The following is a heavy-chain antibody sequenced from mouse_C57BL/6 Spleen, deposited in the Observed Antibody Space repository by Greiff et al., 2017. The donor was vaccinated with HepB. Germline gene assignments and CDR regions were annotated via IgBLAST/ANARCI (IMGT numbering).Heavy chain of an antibody. J-gene: IGHJ1*03. CDR3: TTGIYYYGSSYGYFDV. CDR2: IDPEDGDT. Sequence: DVQLQESGAELVRPGASVKLSCTASGFNIKDYYMHWVKQRPEQGLEWIGRIDPEDGDTEYAPKLQGKATMTADTSSNTAYLQLSSLTSEDTAVYYCTTGIYYYGSSYGYFDVWGTGTTVTVSS. D-gene: IGHD1-1*01. CDR1: GFNIKDYY. V-gene: IGHV14-1*01.